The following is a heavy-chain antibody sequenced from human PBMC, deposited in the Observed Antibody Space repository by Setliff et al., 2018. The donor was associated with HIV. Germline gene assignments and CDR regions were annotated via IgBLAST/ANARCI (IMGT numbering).Heavy chain of an antibody. CDR2: ISGNGYTT. CDR3: AKRGGATHPDAFDM. V-gene: IGHV3-23*01. J-gene: IGHJ3*02. Sequence: GVLRLSCAASGFTFNNYAMSWVRQAPGKGLEWVSAISGNGYTTRSTDSVKGRFTISRDNSKTTLYLQMNSLRVEDTAVYYCAKRGGATHPDAFDMWGQGTLVTVSS. CDR1: GFTFNNYA. D-gene: IGHD3-16*01.